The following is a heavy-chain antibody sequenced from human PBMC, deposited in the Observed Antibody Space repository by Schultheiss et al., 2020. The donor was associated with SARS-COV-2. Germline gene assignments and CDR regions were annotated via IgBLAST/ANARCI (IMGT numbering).Heavy chain of an antibody. J-gene: IGHJ6*02. CDR1: GYSFTSYW. V-gene: IGHV5-10-1*01. Sequence: GESLKISCKGSGYSFTSYWISWVRQMPGKGLEWMGRIDPSDSYTNYSPSFQGHVTISADKSISTAYLQWSSLKASDTAMYYCARNAYTLSSSSYYYYYGMDVWGQGTTVTVSS. D-gene: IGHD6-6*01. CDR3: ARNAYTLSSSSYYYYYGMDV. CDR2: IDPSDSYT.